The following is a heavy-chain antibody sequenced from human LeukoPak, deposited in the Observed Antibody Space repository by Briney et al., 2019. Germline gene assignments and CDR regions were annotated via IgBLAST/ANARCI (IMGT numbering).Heavy chain of an antibody. J-gene: IGHJ3*01. D-gene: IGHD1/OR15-1a*01. V-gene: IGHV3-74*01. CDR2: ITSDGSTT. CDR1: GFSFSIYW. CDR3: ARGWEQQGVGAFPV. Sequence: GGSLRLSCFASGFSFSIYWMHWVRQAPGKGLVLVSRITSDGSTTNYADSVEGRFTISRDNAKNTLFLQMNSLRAEDTAVYYCARGWEQQGVGAFPVWGQGTMVTVSS.